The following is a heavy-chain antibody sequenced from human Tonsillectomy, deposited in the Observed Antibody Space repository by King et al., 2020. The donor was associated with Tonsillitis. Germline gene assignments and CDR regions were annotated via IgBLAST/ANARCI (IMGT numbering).Heavy chain of an antibody. D-gene: IGHD5-24*01. CDR2: IYPGDSDT. CDR3: ARVEMATTKYYFDY. J-gene: IGHJ4*02. CDR1: GYSFTSYW. V-gene: IGHV5-51*01. Sequence: QLVQSGAEVKKPGESLKISCKGSGYSFTSYWIGWGRQMPGKGLEWMGIIYPGDSDTRYRPSFHGQDTISADKSISTAYLQWSSLKASDTAMYYYARVEMATTKYYFDYWGQGTLVTVSS.